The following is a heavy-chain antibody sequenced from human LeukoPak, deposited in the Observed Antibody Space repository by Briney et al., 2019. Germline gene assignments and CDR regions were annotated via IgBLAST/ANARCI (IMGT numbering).Heavy chain of an antibody. J-gene: IGHJ6*02. CDR1: GFTFSSYW. Sequence: GGSLRLSCAASGFTFSSYWMHWVRQAPGKGLVWVSRINSDGSSTSYADSVKGRFTISRDNAKNTLYLQMNSLRAEDTAVYYCARASDPDIVVVPPAIYYYYGMDVWGQGTTVTVSS. D-gene: IGHD2-2*01. V-gene: IGHV3-74*01. CDR3: ARASDPDIVVVPPAIYYYYGMDV. CDR2: INSDGSST.